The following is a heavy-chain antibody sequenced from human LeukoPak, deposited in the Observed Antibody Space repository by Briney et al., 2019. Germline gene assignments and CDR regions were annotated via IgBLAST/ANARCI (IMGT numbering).Heavy chain of an antibody. CDR2: INHSGST. V-gene: IGHV4-34*01. CDR3: ARRVRSNYVGIVGFDY. J-gene: IGHJ4*02. D-gene: IGHD4-11*01. Sequence: SETLSLTCAGFGGPLSGYYWTWIRQPPGKGLEWIGEINHSGSTNYNPSLKSRVTISVDTSKNQFSLKLSSVTAADTAVYYCARRVRSNYVGIVGFDYWGQGTLVTVSS. CDR1: GGPLSGYY.